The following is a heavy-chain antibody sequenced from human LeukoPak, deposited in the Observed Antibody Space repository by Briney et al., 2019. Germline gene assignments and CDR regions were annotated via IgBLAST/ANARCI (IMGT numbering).Heavy chain of an antibody. CDR3: ARLTTPFDY. V-gene: IGHV4-38-2*01. CDR1: GYSISSGYY. CDR2: IYHSGST. Sequence: KPSETLSLTCAVSGYSISSGYYRGWIRQPPGKGLEWIGSIYHSGSTYYNPSLKSRVTISVDTSKNQFSLKLSSVTAADTAVYYCARLTTPFDYWGQGTLVTVSS. D-gene: IGHD4/OR15-4a*01. J-gene: IGHJ4*02.